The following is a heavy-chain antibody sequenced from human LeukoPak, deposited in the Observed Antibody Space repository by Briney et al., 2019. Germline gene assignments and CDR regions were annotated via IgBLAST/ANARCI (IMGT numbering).Heavy chain of an antibody. J-gene: IGHJ4*02. CDR1: GYTFTSYD. D-gene: IGHD3-22*01. CDR2: MNPNSGNT. V-gene: IGHV1-8*01. Sequence: ASVKVSCKASGYTFTSYDINWVRQATGQGLEWMGWMNPNSGNTGYAQKFQGRVTMTRNTSISTAYMELSSLRSEDTAVYYCARGLAQDYYDSRGYYDYWGQGTLVTVSS. CDR3: ARGLAQDYYDSRGYYDY.